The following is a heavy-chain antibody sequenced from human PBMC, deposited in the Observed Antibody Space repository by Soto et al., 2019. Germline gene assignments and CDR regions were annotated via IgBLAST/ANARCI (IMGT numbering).Heavy chain of an antibody. V-gene: IGHV3-30-3*01. J-gene: IGHJ4*02. CDR3: ARDQWGYYDSSGSFDY. CDR1: GFTFSSYA. CDR2: ISYDGSNK. Sequence: PGGSLRLSCAASGFTFSSYAMHWVRQAPGKGLEWVAVISYDGSNKYYADSVKGRFTISRDNSKNTLYLQMNSLRAEDTAVYYCARDQWGYYDSSGSFDYWGQGTLVTVSS. D-gene: IGHD3-22*01.